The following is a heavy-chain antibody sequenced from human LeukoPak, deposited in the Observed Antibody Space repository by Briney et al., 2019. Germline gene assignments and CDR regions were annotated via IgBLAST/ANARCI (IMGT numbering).Heavy chain of an antibody. Sequence: ASVKVSCKASGYTFTSYGISWVRQAPGQGLEWMGWISAYNGNTNYAQKLQGRVTMTTDTSTSTAYMELRGLRSDDTAVYYCARPYDSIDAFDIWGQGTMVTVSS. CDR2: ISAYNGNT. CDR3: ARPYDSIDAFDI. CDR1: GYTFTSYG. J-gene: IGHJ3*02. V-gene: IGHV1-18*01. D-gene: IGHD3-22*01.